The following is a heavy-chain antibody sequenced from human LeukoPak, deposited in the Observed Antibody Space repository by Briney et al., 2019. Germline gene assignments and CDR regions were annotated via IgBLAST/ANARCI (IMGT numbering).Heavy chain of an antibody. CDR3: ASLVTYYYDSSGSRAFDI. CDR1: GFTFSSYS. Sequence: GGSLRLSCAASGFTFSSYSMNRVRQAPGKGLDWVSSISSSSSYIYYADSVKGRFTISRDNAKNSLYLQMNSLRAEDTAVYYCASLVTYYYDSSGSRAFDIWGQGTMVTVSS. CDR2: ISSSSSYI. D-gene: IGHD3-22*01. V-gene: IGHV3-21*01. J-gene: IGHJ3*02.